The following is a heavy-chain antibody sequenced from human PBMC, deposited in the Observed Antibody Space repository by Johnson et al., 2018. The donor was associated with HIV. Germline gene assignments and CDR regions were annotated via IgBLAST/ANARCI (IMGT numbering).Heavy chain of an antibody. J-gene: IGHJ3*02. D-gene: IGHD3-10*01. Sequence: QVHLVESGGGLVKPGGSLRLSCAASGFTFSDYYINWIRQAPGKGLEWVSYIDSSGSGIYYADSVKGRFTISRDNAKNPLYLQMHSLRAEDTAVYYCVCLRAWTFDIWGQGTMVTVSS. CDR2: IDSSGSGI. CDR1: GFTFSDYY. V-gene: IGHV3-11*04. CDR3: VCLRAWTFDI.